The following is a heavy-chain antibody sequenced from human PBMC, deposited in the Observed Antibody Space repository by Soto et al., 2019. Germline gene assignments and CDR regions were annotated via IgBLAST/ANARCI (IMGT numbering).Heavy chain of an antibody. V-gene: IGHV3-49*03. J-gene: IGHJ6*02. D-gene: IGHD3-3*01. CDR2: IRSKGYGGTT. CDR1: GFTFGDYA. CDR3: TRGFTYDFLDV. Sequence: LRLYCTASGFTFGDYAMSWFRQAPGKGLEWVGFIRSKGYGGTTEYAASVEGRFTISRDDSKTIAYLQMNSLKNEDTAVYYCTRGFTYDFLDVWGQGTTVTVSS.